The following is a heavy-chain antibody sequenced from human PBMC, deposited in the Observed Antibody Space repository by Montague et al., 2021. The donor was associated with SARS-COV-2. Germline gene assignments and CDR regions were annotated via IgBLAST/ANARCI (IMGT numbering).Heavy chain of an antibody. CDR1: GGSISSSTYY. D-gene: IGHD3-22*01. V-gene: IGHV4-39*07. J-gene: IGHJ5*02. Sequence: SDTLSLTCTVSGGSISSSTYYWGWIRQPPGKGLEWIASIYYSGSTYFNPSLKSRVAISIDTSKNQFSLKLSSVTAADTAVYYCARRPYYYDSSGQFDPWGQGVLVTVSS. CDR3: ARRPYYYDSSGQFDP. CDR2: IYYSGST.